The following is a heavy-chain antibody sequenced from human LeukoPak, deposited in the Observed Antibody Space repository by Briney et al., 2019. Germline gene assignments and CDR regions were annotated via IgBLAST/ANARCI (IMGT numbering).Heavy chain of an antibody. CDR1: GGSISSGGYY. CDR3: ARNRRSNWESLSFIDY. V-gene: IGHV4-61*08. Sequence: SETLSLTCTVSGGSISSGGYYWTWIRQPPGKGLEWIGYINYSGSTSHNPSLNSRVTMSLDTSKNQFSLKLNSVTAADTAIYYCARNRRSNWESLSFIDYWGQGTLVTVSS. J-gene: IGHJ4*02. CDR2: INYSGST. D-gene: IGHD7-27*01.